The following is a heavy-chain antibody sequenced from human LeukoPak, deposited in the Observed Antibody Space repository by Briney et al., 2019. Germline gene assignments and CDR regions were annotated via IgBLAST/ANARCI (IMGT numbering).Heavy chain of an antibody. CDR1: GFTFSSYS. J-gene: IGHJ6*04. D-gene: IGHD3-10*02. CDR3: AELCITMNGGV. CDR2: ISYDGSNK. Sequence: GGSLRLSCAASGFTFSSYSMQWVRQTPGKGLEWVGGISYDGSNKYYADSVKGRITISRANDKNFLYLQMNSLTADATAVYYCAELCITMNGGVWGKGTTVTISS. V-gene: IGHV3-30*12.